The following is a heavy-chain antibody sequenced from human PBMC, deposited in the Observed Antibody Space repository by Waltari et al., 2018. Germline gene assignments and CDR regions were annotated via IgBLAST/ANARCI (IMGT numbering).Heavy chain of an antibody. V-gene: IGHV4-39*01. CDR1: GGSISSNTYY. Sequence: QLQLQESGPGLVKPSETLSLTCTVSGGSISSNTYYWGCIRQSPGKGLEWLGSIYYSGTTYYNPSLQSRATISVDTSKNQFSLKLTSVIAADTAMYYCARQGDSYGFFDSWGLGTLVTISS. D-gene: IGHD5-18*01. CDR2: IYYSGTT. CDR3: ARQGDSYGFFDS. J-gene: IGHJ4*02.